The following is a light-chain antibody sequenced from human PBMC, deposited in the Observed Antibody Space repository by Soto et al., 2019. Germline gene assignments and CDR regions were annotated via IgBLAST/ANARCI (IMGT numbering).Light chain of an antibody. CDR2: RDD. CDR1: SSNIGNNY. V-gene: IGLV1-47*01. CDR3: AAWDDSLGVVT. J-gene: IGLJ2*01. Sequence: QSVLTQPPSASGTPGQRITISCSGGSSNIGNNYVYWYQLVPGTAPKLLIYRDDQRPSGVPDRFSGSRSGTSASLAISGLRSHDEADYYCAAWDDSLGVVTFGGGTKLTVL.